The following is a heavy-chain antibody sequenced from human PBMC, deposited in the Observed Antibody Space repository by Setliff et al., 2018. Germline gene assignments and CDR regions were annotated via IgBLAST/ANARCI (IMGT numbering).Heavy chain of an antibody. Sequence: SETLSLTCTVSGGSLSADYYWSWIRQSAGKGLEWIGHVHPDGSTNYNPSLYSRLIISVDTSKNQFSLKLTSVTAADTAVYYCVRALLWSGEGRFDPWGQGTQVTVSS. D-gene: IGHD2-8*02. CDR2: VHPDGST. V-gene: IGHV4-61*09. J-gene: IGHJ5*02. CDR3: VRALLWSGEGRFDP. CDR1: GGSLSADYY.